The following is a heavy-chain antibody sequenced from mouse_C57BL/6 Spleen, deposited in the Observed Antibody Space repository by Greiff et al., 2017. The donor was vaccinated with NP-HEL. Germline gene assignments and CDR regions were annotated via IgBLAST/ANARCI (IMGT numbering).Heavy chain of an antibody. V-gene: IGHV7-3*01. Sequence: EVKVVESGGGLVQPGGSLSLSCAASGFTFTDYYMSWVRQPPGKALEWLGFIRNKANGYTTEYSASVKGRFTISRDNSQSILYLQMNALRAEDSATYYCARGYYSNLYYFDYWGQGTTRTVSS. CDR3: ARGYYSNLYYFDY. J-gene: IGHJ2*01. CDR1: GFTFTDYY. CDR2: IRNKANGYTT. D-gene: IGHD2-5*01.